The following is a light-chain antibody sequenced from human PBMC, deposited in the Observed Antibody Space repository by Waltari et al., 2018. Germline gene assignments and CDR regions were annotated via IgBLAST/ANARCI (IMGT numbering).Light chain of an antibody. CDR3: HQYCSMPYT. CDR1: QSVSYSSDNKNC. J-gene: IGKJ2*01. CDR2: GAS. Sequence: DIVMTQSPDSLPVSLGERAPFNCTSSQSVSYSSDNKNCLAWYQQKPGQPPRLLIYGASTRESGVPDRFSGSGSGTDFSLTISSLQAEDVAVYYCHQYCSMPYTFGQGTKLEIK. V-gene: IGKV4-1*01.